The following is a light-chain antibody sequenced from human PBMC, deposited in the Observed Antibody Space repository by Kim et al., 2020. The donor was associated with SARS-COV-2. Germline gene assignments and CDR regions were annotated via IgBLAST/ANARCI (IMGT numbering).Light chain of an antibody. V-gene: IGLV2-11*03. CDR3: CSYAGSSGYV. CDR1: SSDVGSYNY. Sequence: GPSVPISCTGTSSDVGSYNYVSWYQQHPGKVPKLMIYDVSKRPSGVPDRFSGSKSGNTASLTISGLQAEDEADYYCCSYAGSSGYVVGTGTKVTVL. CDR2: DVS. J-gene: IGLJ1*01.